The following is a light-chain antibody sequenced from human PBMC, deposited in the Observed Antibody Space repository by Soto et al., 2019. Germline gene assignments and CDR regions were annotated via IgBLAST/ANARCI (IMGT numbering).Light chain of an antibody. V-gene: IGLV3-1*01. CDR2: QDS. Sequence: SYELTQPPSVSVSPGQTATITCSGNKLGEKYVSWYQQKPGQSPVLVVFQDSMRPSVIPARFSGSNSGNTATLTISGTQAMDEADYYCQAWDSTTVVFGGGTKLTVL. CDR3: QAWDSTTVV. J-gene: IGLJ2*01. CDR1: KLGEKY.